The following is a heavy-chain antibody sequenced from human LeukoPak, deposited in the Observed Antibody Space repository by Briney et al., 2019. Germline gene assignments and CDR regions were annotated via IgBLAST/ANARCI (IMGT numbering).Heavy chain of an antibody. D-gene: IGHD1-26*01. CDR1: GYTFSGYY. V-gene: IGHV1-2*02. J-gene: IGHJ4*02. CDR3: ARGRGGATTGFDH. CDR2: INSLSGAT. Sequence: ASVKVSCNASGYTFSGYYMHWVRQAPGQGLESMGWINSLSGATNYAPNFQGRVTFSRDNSISTAYMDLTSLRSDDTAIYYCARGRGGATTGFDHWGQGTLVIVSS.